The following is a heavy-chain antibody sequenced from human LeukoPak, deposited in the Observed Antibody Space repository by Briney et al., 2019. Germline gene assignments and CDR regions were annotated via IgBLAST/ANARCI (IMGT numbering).Heavy chain of an antibody. CDR1: GGSISSYY. D-gene: IGHD6-13*01. CDR3: ARGVYIAAAQYGY. J-gene: IGHJ4*02. V-gene: IGHV4-59*01. CDR2: IYYSGTT. Sequence: PSETLSPTCTVSGGSISSYYWSWIRQPPGKGLEWVGYIYYSGTTNYNPSLKSRVTISVDTPKNQFSLKLSSVTAADTAVYYCARGVYIAAAQYGYSGQGTLVTVSS.